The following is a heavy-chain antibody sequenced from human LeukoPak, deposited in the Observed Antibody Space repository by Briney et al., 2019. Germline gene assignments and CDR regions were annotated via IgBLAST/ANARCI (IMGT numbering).Heavy chain of an antibody. CDR1: GFTFSDYA. V-gene: IGHV3-30*04. CDR2: ISYDGSNK. J-gene: IGHJ4*02. CDR3: AKDRAVAGTWYYFDY. D-gene: IGHD6-19*01. Sequence: GGSLRLSCAASGFTFSDYAMHWVRQPPGKGLEWVAVISYDGSNKYYADSVKGRFTISRDNSKNTLYLQMNSLRAEDTAVYYCAKDRAVAGTWYYFDYWGQGTLVTVSS.